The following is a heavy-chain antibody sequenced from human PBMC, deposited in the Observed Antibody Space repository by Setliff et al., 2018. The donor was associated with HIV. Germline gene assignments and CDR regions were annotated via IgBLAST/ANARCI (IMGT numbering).Heavy chain of an antibody. V-gene: IGHV1-8*02. CDR1: GYTFTSYD. D-gene: IGHD6-13*01. CDR2: MNPNSGNT. Sequence: ASVKVSCKASGYTFTSYDINWVRQATGQGLEWMGWMNPNSGNTGYAQKFQGRDTMTRNTSISTAYMELSSLRSEDTAVYYCARGSSWYWGYYYGMDVWGQGTTVTVSS. J-gene: IGHJ6*02. CDR3: ARGSSWYWGYYYGMDV.